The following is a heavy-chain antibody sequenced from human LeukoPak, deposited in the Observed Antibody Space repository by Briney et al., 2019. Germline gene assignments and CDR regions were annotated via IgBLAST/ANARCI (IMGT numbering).Heavy chain of an antibody. CDR1: GGSISSSNW. CDR3: AREIELVGAKYYFDY. CDR2: IYHSGST. J-gene: IGHJ4*02. V-gene: IGHV4-4*02. D-gene: IGHD1-26*01. Sequence: PSETLSLTCAVSGGSISSSNWWSWVRQPPGKGLEWIGEIYHSGSTNYNPSLKSRVTISVDKSKNQFSLKLSSVTAADTALYYCAREIELVGAKYYFDYWGKGTLVTVSS.